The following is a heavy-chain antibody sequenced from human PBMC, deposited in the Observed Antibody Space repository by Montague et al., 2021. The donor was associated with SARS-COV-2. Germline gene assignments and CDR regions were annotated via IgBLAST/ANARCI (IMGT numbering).Heavy chain of an antibody. D-gene: IGHD6-6*01. CDR2: IYPGDSDT. CDR1: GYSFTTYW. J-gene: IGHJ6*02. CDR3: ARHRNPYSSSSSDGLDV. V-gene: IGHV5-51*01. Sequence: QSGAEVKKPGESLKISCKGSGYSFTTYWIGRVRQMPGKGLEWMWVIYPGDSDTRYSPSFQGQVTISADKSISTAYLRWSSLKASDTAMYYCARHRNPYSSSSSDGLDVWGQGTTVTVSS.